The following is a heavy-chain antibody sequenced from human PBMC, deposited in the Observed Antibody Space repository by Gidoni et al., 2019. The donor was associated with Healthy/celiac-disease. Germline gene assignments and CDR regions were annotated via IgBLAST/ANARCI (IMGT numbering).Heavy chain of an antibody. CDR3: ARERGATVTIEEGAFDI. CDR1: GFTFSSYS. D-gene: IGHD4-17*01. CDR2: ISSSSSTI. J-gene: IGHJ3*02. V-gene: IGHV3-48*02. Sequence: EVQLVESGGGLVQPGGSLRLSCAAAGFTFSSYSMNWVRQAPGQGLEWVSYISSSSSTIYYADSVKGRFTISRDNAKNSLYLQMNSLRDEDTAVYYCARERGATVTIEEGAFDIWGQGTMVTVSS.